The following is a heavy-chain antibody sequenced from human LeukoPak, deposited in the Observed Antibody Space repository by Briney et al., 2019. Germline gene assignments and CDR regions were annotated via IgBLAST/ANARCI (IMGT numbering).Heavy chain of an antibody. CDR2: IYSGGTT. J-gene: IGHJ5*02. CDR1: GFTVSSNY. V-gene: IGHV3-66*01. D-gene: IGHD3-9*01. CDR3: ARGGHFDWLLSWFDT. Sequence: GGSLRLSCVASGFTVSSNYMSWVRQAPGKGLQWVSVIYSGGTTYYADSVKGRFIISRDNPKNTLYLQMNSLRVEDTAVYYCARGGHFDWLLSWFDTWGQGTLVTVSS.